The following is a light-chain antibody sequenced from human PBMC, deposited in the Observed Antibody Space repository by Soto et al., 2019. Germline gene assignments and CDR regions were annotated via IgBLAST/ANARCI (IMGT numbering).Light chain of an antibody. CDR2: QDS. V-gene: IGLV3-1*01. J-gene: IGLJ1*01. CDR3: QAWDSSLYV. CDR1: KLGDKY. Sequence: SYELTLPPSVSVSPGQTASITCSGDKLGDKYACWYQQKPGQSPVLVIYQDSKRPSGIPERFSGSNSGNTATLTISGIQAMDEADYYCQAWDSSLYVFGTGTKLTVL.